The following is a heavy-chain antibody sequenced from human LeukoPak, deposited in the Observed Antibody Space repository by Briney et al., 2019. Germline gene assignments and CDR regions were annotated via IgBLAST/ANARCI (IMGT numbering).Heavy chain of an antibody. D-gene: IGHD1-7*01. J-gene: IGHJ4*02. V-gene: IGHV3-7*03. Sequence: PGGSLRLSCAASGFTFSSSWMSWLRQAPGEGLEWVAHIKPDGSQKYYVDSVKGRFTISRDNAKNSLDLQMNNLRSEDTAMYYCVTDGLELWGHWGQGTLVTVSS. CDR1: GFTFSSSW. CDR2: IKPDGSQK. CDR3: VTDGLELWGH.